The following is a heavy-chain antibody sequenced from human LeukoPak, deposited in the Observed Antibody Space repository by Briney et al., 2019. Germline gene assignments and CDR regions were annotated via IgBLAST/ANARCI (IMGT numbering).Heavy chain of an antibody. CDR1: GFTFSSYG. CDR3: AKGRVGSGWYRFDY. V-gene: IGHV3-30*18. CDR2: ISYDGSNK. J-gene: IGHJ4*02. D-gene: IGHD6-19*01. Sequence: GRSLRPSCAASGFTFSSYGMHWVRQAPGKGLEWVAVISYDGSNKYYADSVKGRFTISRDNSKNTLYLQMNSLRAEDTAVYYCAKGRVGSGWYRFDYWGQGTLVTVSS.